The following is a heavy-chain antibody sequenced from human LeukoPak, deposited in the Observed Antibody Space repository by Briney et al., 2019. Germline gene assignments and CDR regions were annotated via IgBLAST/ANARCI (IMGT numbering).Heavy chain of an antibody. V-gene: IGHV3-21*01. CDR1: GFTFSSYS. CDR2: ISSSSSYI. J-gene: IGHJ4*02. CDR3: ARGCHGDCYSNYFDY. D-gene: IGHD2-21*01. Sequence: GGSLRLSCAASGFTFSSYSMNWVRQAPGKGLEWVSSISSSSSYIYYADSVKGRFTISRDNAKNSLYLQMNSLRAEDTAVYYCARGCHGDCYSNYFDYWGQGTLVTVSS.